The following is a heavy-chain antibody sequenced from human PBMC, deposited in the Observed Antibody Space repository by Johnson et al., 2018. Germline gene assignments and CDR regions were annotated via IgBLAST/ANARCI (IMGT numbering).Heavy chain of an antibody. Sequence: QVQLVESGAEVKKPGASVKVSCKASGYNFINYYIHWVRQAPGQGLEWMGVVNPSGDTTTYAQTFQGRLTMSRDTSTSTMYMDLRSLRSEDTAVYFCACQHVFGSGNYYSADDSIDIWGHGTMVTVSS. CDR1: GYNFINYY. CDR3: ACQHVFGSGNYYSADDSIDI. V-gene: IGHV1-46*01. J-gene: IGHJ3*02. D-gene: IGHD3-10*01. CDR2: VNPSGDTT.